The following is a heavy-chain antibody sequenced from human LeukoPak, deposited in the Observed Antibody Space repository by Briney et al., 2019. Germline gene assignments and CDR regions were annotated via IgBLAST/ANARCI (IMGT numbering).Heavy chain of an antibody. CDR3: ANNFDY. CDR2: IWHDGSNK. J-gene: IGHJ4*02. Sequence: GGSLRLSCAASGFTFSNYGMHWVSQAPGKGLEWVAVIWHDGSNKYYADSVKGRFTISRDNSKNTLYLQMNSLRAEDTAVYYCANNFDYWGQGTLVTVSS. CDR1: GFTFSNYG. V-gene: IGHV3-33*06.